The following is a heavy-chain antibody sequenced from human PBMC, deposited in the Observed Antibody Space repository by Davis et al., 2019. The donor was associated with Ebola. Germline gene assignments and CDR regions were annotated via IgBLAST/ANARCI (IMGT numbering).Heavy chain of an antibody. J-gene: IGHJ6*02. V-gene: IGHV4-59*01. Sequence: SETLSLTCTVSGGSISSYYWSWIRQPPGKGLEWIGYIYYSGSTNYNPSLKSRATISVDTSKNQFSLKLSSVTAADTAVYYCARDFRLAKNDRGLRYYYGMDVWGQGTTVTVSS. CDR1: GGSISSYY. CDR2: IYYSGST. D-gene: IGHD3-3*02. CDR3: ARDFRLAKNDRGLRYYYGMDV.